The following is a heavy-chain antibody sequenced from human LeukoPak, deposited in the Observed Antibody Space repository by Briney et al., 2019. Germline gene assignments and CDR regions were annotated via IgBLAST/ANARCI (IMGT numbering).Heavy chain of an antibody. D-gene: IGHD3-10*01. Sequence: SETLSLTCTVSGASISSYYWSWIRQPPGKGLEWIGYIHHSGAGNYNPSLKSRVTISVDTSKKQFSLKVSSVTAADTAVYYCAGGGAAYGLGNYYNSDVWGQGTTVTVSS. V-gene: IGHV4-59*01. J-gene: IGHJ6*02. CDR2: IHHSGAG. CDR1: GASISSYY. CDR3: AGGGAAYGLGNYYNSDV.